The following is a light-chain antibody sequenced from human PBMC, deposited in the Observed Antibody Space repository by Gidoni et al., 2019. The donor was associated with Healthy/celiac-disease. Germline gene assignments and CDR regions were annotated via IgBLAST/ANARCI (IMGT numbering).Light chain of an antibody. CDR3: SSYTSSSTWV. Sequence: QPALIHPASVSGSPGQSTTISCTGTSRDVGGYNYVSWYQQHPGKAPKLMSYDVSNRPSGVSNRFSGSKSGNTASLTISGLQAEDEADYYCSSYTSSSTWVFGGGTKLTVL. CDR2: DVS. V-gene: IGLV2-14*01. CDR1: SRDVGGYNY. J-gene: IGLJ3*02.